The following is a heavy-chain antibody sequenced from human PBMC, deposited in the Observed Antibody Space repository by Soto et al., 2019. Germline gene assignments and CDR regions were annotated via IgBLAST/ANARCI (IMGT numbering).Heavy chain of an antibody. CDR3: ATFRSGYYQTDAFDI. CDR2: IHYSGTT. D-gene: IGHD3-22*01. CDR1: GGSINSGGYY. V-gene: IGHV4-31*03. Sequence: PSETLSLTCTVSGGSINSGGYYWNWIRQHPGKGLEWIGYIHYSGTTYYHPSLQSRVAISADTSKNQFSLKLSSVTAADTAMYYCATFRSGYYQTDAFDIWGQGTMVTVSS. J-gene: IGHJ3*02.